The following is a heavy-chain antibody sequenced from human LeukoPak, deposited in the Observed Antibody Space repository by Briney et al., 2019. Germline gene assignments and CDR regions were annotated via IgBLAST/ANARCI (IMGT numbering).Heavy chain of an antibody. CDR1: GYSISSGYY. CDR2: IYHSGST. CDR3: ARDDYGDPFDH. J-gene: IGHJ4*02. D-gene: IGHD4-17*01. Sequence: PSETLSLTCTVSGYSISSGYYWGWIRQPPGKGLEWIGSIYHSGSTYYNPSLKSRVTVSLDTSKNQFSLKLSSVTAADTAVYYCARDDYGDPFDHWGQGTLVTVSS. V-gene: IGHV4-38-2*02.